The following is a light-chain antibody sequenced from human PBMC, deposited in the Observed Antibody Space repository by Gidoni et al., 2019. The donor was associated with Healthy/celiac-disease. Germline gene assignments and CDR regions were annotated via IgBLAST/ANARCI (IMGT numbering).Light chain of an antibody. CDR3: QQYNSYSFT. CDR2: KAS. V-gene: IGKV1-5*03. CDR1: QSISSW. J-gene: IGKJ3*01. Sequence: DIQMTQSPSTLSASVGDRVTSTCRASQSISSWLAWYQQKPGKAPKLLIYKASSLESGVPSRFSGSGSGTEFTLTISSLHPDDFATYYCQQYNSYSFTFGPGTKVDIK.